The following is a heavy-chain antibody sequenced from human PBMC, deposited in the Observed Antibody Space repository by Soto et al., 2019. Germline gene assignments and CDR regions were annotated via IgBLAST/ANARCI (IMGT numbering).Heavy chain of an antibody. CDR3: ARDGPPDGRFDY. J-gene: IGHJ4*02. D-gene: IGHD2-8*01. V-gene: IGHV1-18*01. CDR2: ISAYNGNT. CDR1: GCAFTRNG. Sequence: GASGKVSCRASGCAFTRNGVGWVRQTPRQGLEWMGWISAYNGNTNYAQKIQGRVTMTTDTSTSTAYMELRSMRSDDTAVHYCARDGPPDGRFDYWGQGTLVTVSS.